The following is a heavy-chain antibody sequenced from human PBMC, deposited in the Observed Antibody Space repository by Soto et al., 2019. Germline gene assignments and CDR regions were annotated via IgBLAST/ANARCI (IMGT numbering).Heavy chain of an antibody. CDR3: ARVRVVPAATFDY. D-gene: IGHD2-2*01. V-gene: IGHV4-4*02. CDR1: SGSISSSNW. CDR2: IYHSGST. J-gene: IGHJ4*02. Sequence: PSETLSLTCAVSSGSISSSNWWSWVRQPPGKGLEWIGEIYHSGSTNYNPSLKSRVTISVDKSKNQFSLKLSSVTAADTAVYYCARVRVVPAATFDYWGQGTLVTVSS.